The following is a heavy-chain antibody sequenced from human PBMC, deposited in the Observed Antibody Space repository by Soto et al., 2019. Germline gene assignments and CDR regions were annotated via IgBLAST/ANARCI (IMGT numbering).Heavy chain of an antibody. Sequence: PSETLSLTCTVSGGSISSGGYYWSWIRQHPGKGLEWIGYINYSGSTYYNPSLKSRVTISVDTSKNQFSLKLSSVTAADTAVYYCARESVLGYSYHMWGFDYWGQGTLVTVSS. CDR3: ARESVLGYSYHMWGFDY. CDR2: INYSGST. J-gene: IGHJ4*02. CDR1: GGSISSGGYY. D-gene: IGHD5-18*01. V-gene: IGHV4-31*03.